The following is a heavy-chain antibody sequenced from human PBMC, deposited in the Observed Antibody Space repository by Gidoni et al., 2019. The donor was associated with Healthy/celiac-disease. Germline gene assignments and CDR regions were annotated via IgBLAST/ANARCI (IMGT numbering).Heavy chain of an antibody. V-gene: IGHV1-69*01. Sequence: QVQLVQSGAEVKKPGSSVKVSCKASGGPFSSYAISWGRQAPGQGLEWMGGIIPIFGTANYAQKFQGRVTITADESTSTAYMELSSLRSEDTAVYYCAPIGYGVSQRDAFDIWGQGTMVTVSS. D-gene: IGHD5-18*01. CDR2: IIPIFGTA. CDR3: APIGYGVSQRDAFDI. J-gene: IGHJ3*02. CDR1: GGPFSSYA.